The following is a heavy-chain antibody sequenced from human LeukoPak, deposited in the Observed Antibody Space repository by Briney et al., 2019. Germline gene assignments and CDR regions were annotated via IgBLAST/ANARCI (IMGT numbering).Heavy chain of an antibody. D-gene: IGHD1-1*01. J-gene: IGHJ5*01. Sequence: PGGSLRLSCAASGFIFSNYWLSWVRQAPGKGLEWVANIKHDGSAKYYLDSVKGRFTISRDNAMNSLYLQMNILRADDTAVYYCARSPLPGFNDLGSWGQGTLVTVSS. CDR2: IKHDGSAK. CDR1: GFIFSNYW. V-gene: IGHV3-7*01. CDR3: ARSPLPGFNDLGS.